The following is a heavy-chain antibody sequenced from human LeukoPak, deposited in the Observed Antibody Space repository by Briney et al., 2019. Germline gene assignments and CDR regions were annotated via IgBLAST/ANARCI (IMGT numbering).Heavy chain of an antibody. CDR2: INSDGSST. D-gene: IGHD3-10*01. V-gene: IGHV3-74*01. CDR1: GFTFSSYW. CDR3: ARAGRSGVWGSYYGMDV. J-gene: IGHJ6*02. Sequence: GGSLRLSCAASGFTFSSYWMHWVRQAPGKGLVWVSRINSDGSSTSYADSVKGRFTISRDNAKNTLYLQMNSLRAEDTAVYYCARAGRSGVWGSYYGMDVWGQGTTDTGSS.